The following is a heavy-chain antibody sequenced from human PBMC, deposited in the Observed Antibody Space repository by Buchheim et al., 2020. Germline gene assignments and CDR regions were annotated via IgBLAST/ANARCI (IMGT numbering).Heavy chain of an antibody. V-gene: IGHV1-69*06. CDR2: IIPPFGTA. Sequence: QVHLVQSGPEVKKPGSSVKVSCTASGGTFSSHAFTWVRQAPGQGLEWMGGIIPPFGTANYAQKFQGRVTITADKSTSTAYLELNILRSEDTAVYYCASPNPWFGDYMLGRYYFDFWGQGTL. CDR3: ASPNPWFGDYMLGRYYFDF. J-gene: IGHJ4*02. D-gene: IGHD4-17*01. CDR1: GGTFSSHA.